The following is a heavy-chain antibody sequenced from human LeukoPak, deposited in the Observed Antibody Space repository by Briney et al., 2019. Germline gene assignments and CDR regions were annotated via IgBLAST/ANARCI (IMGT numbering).Heavy chain of an antibody. CDR2: INHSGST. V-gene: IGHV4-34*01. CDR1: GGSFSGYY. CDR3: ARAIYYDSSGYYYYFDY. Sequence: SETLSLTCAVYGGSFSGYYWSWIRQPPGKGLEWIGEINHSGSTNYNPSLKSRVTISVDTSKNQFSLKLSSVTAADTAVYYRARAIYYDSSGYYYYFDYWGQGTLVTVSS. D-gene: IGHD3-22*01. J-gene: IGHJ4*02.